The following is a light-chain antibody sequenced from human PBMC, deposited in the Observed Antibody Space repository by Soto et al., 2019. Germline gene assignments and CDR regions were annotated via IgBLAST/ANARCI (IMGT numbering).Light chain of an antibody. V-gene: IGLV1-40*01. CDR1: SSNIGAGYD. Sequence: QSVLTQPPSVSGAPGQRVTISCTGSSSNIGAGYDVHWYQQLPGTAPKLLLYGNSNRPSGVPDGFSGSKSGTSASLAITGLKAEDEADYYCQSYDSSLSGWVFGGGTKLTVL. CDR2: GNS. J-gene: IGLJ3*02. CDR3: QSYDSSLSGWV.